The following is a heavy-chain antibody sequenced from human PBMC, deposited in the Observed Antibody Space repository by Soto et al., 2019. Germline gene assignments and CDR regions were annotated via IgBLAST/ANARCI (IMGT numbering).Heavy chain of an antibody. V-gene: IGHV3-30*18. CDR2: ISYDGSNK. J-gene: IGHJ4*02. Sequence: GGSLRLSCAASGFTFSSYGMHWVRQAPGKGLEWVAVISYDGSNKYYADSVKGRFTISRDNSKNTLYLQMNSLRAEDTAVYYCAKADILVVPAAASLDYWGQGTLVIVSS. CDR3: AKADILVVPAAASLDY. D-gene: IGHD2-2*01. CDR1: GFTFSSYG.